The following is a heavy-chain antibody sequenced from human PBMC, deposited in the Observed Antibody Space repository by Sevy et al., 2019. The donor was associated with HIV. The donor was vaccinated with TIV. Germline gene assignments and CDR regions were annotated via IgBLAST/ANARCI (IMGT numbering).Heavy chain of an antibody. CDR3: AKTRYHYHISGFXXXTXXPXX. CDR2: XSXXGSDK. V-gene: IGHV3-30*18. D-gene: IGHD3-22*01. J-gene: IGHJ4*01. CDR1: XXXXSNYG. Sequence: GGSLRLSCAASXXXXSNYGIXWXRXAXXXXLEXXXXXSXXGSDKYYADSVKGRFTISREDSKNTLYLHLNSLRVEDTXXXYCAKTRYHYHISGFXXXTXXPXXWGHGTLVTVSS.